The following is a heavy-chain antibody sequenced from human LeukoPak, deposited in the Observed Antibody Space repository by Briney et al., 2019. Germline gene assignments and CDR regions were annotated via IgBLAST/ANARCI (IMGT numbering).Heavy chain of an antibody. CDR1: GYTFTSHY. J-gene: IGHJ5*02. Sequence: GASVKVSCKSSGYTFTSHYMHWVRQAPGQGLEWMGIINPSGGSTSYAQKFQGRVTMTRDMSTSTDYMELSSLRSEDTAAYYCARDQSGEWELVSGWWFDPWGQGTLVTVSS. CDR2: INPSGGST. CDR3: ARDQSGEWELVSGWWFDP. D-gene: IGHD1-26*01. V-gene: IGHV1-46*01.